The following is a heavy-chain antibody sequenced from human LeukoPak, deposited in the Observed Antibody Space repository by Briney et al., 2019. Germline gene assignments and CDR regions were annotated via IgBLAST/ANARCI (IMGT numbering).Heavy chain of an antibody. D-gene: IGHD6-19*01. CDR2: IYASGST. J-gene: IGHJ4*02. Sequence: PSETLPLTCTVSGGSISNYYWSWIRQPAGKGLEWIGRIYASGSTNYNPSLKSRVTMSVDTSKNQLSLKLSSVTAADTAVYYCARAGSSGWYVFDNWGQGTVVTVSS. CDR1: GGSISNYY. CDR3: ARAGSSGWYVFDN. V-gene: IGHV4-4*07.